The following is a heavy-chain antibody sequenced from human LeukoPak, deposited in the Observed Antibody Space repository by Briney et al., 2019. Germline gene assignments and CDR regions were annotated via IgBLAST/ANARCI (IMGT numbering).Heavy chain of an antibody. J-gene: IGHJ4*02. D-gene: IGHD6-19*01. CDR2: ISWNSGSI. Sequence: GGSLRLSCAASGFTLSRYWMSWVRQAPGKGLEWVSGISWNSGSIGYADSVKGRSTISRDNAKNSLYLQMNSLRAEDTALYYCAKDRVAVAGRGFDYWGQGTLVTVSS. V-gene: IGHV3-9*01. CDR3: AKDRVAVAGRGFDY. CDR1: GFTLSRYW.